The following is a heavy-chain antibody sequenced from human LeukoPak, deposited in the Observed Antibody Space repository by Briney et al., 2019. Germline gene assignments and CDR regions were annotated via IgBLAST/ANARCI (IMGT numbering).Heavy chain of an antibody. J-gene: IGHJ4*02. V-gene: IGHV3-30-3*01. CDR1: GFTFSSYA. CDR3: ARDYFDWLLSSHFDY. Sequence: QSGGSLRLSCAASGFTFSSYAMPWVRQAPGKGLEWVAVISYDGSNKYYADSVKGRFTISRDNSKNTLYLQMNSLRAEDTAVYYCARDYFDWLLSSHFDYWGQGTLVTVSS. CDR2: ISYDGSNK. D-gene: IGHD3-9*01.